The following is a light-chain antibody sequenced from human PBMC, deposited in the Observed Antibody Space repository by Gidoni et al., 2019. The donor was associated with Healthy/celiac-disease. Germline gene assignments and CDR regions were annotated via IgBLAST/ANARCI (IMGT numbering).Light chain of an antibody. CDR3: NSRDIENWV. J-gene: IGLJ3*02. V-gene: IGLV3-19*01. Sequence: SSELTQDPAVSVALGQTVRITCQGDSLRSYYASWYQQKPGQAPVLVIYGKNNRPSGIPDRFSGSSSGNTASLTLTGAQAEDEADYYCNSRDIENWVFGGGTKLTVL. CDR1: SLRSYY. CDR2: GKN.